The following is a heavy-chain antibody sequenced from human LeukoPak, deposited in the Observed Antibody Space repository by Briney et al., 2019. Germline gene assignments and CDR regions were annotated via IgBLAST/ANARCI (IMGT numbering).Heavy chain of an antibody. V-gene: IGHV3-23*05. CDR2: INNSGTRT. CDR1: GFAFDDYG. Sequence: GGSLRLSCAASGFAFDDYGMTWVRQAPGRGLQWVSSINNSGTRTFYEDSVRGRFTISRDDSKNTIYLQMNSLRAEDTAIYYWAKDPLGGDETDYWGQGILVTVSS. D-gene: IGHD3-16*01. J-gene: IGHJ4*02. CDR3: AKDPLGGDETDY.